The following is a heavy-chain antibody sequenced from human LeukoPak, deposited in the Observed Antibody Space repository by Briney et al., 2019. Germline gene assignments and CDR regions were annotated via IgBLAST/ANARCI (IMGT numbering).Heavy chain of an antibody. V-gene: IGHV1-24*01. CDR3: ATGLYCSSTSCSFDY. CDR2: FDPEDGET. CDR1: GYTLTELS. Sequence: VASVKVSCKVSGYTLTELSMHWVRQAPGKGLEWMGGFDPEDGETIYAQKFQGRVTMTEDTSTDTAYMELSSLRSEDTAVYYCATGLYCSSTSCSFDYWGQGTLVTDSS. D-gene: IGHD2-2*01. J-gene: IGHJ4*02.